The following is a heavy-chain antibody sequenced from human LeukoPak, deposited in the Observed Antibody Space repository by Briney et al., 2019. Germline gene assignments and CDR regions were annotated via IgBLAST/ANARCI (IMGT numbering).Heavy chain of an antibody. CDR3: ASRFCTNTNCLLDAFDV. V-gene: IGHV4-34*01. D-gene: IGHD2-8*01. Sequence: GSLRLSCAASGFTFSSYAMSWIRQPPGKGLEWIGEVEHSGNSNYNPSFTRRITISVDVSKKQFSLRLTSVTAADTAIYYCASRFCTNTNCLLDAFDVWGQGTMVTVSS. CDR2: VEHSGNS. CDR1: GFTFSSYA. J-gene: IGHJ3*01.